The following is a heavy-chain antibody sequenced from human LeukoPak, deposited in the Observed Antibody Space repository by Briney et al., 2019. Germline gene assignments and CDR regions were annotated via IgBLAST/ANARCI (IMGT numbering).Heavy chain of an antibody. D-gene: IGHD3-22*01. CDR3: ARRITMIVVVITGDAFDI. Sequence: SETLSLTCTVSGGSISSYYWSWIRQAPGKGLEWIANIDYSGNTIYNPALKSRVTMSVDTSKNQFSLKLSSVTAADTAVYYCARRITMIVVVITGDAFDIWGQGTMVTVSS. J-gene: IGHJ3*02. CDR2: IDYSGNT. V-gene: IGHV4-59*08. CDR1: GGSISSYY.